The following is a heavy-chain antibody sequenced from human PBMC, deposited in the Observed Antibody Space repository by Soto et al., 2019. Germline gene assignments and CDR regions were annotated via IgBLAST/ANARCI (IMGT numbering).Heavy chain of an antibody. D-gene: IGHD2-8*01. CDR2: IYYSGST. Sequence: PSETLSLTCTVSGGSISSYYWSWIRQPPGKGLEWIGYIYYSGSTNYSPSLKSRVTISVDTSKNQFSLKLSSVTAADTAVYYCARSNGMVYASNFDYWGQGTLVTVSS. V-gene: IGHV4-59*01. J-gene: IGHJ4*02. CDR1: GGSISSYY. CDR3: ARSNGMVYASNFDY.